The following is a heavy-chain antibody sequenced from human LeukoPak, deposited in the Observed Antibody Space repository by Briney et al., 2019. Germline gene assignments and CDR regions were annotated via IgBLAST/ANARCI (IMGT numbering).Heavy chain of an antibody. V-gene: IGHV4-34*01. D-gene: IGHD6-19*01. J-gene: IGHJ4*02. Sequence: KPSETLSLTCAVYGGSFSGYYWSWIRQPPGKGLEWIGEINHSGSTNYNPSLKSRVTISVDTSKNQFSLKLSSVTAADTAVYYCARVGSGWYRGYWGQGTLVTVSS. CDR2: INHSGST. CDR3: ARVGSGWYRGY. CDR1: GGSFSGYY.